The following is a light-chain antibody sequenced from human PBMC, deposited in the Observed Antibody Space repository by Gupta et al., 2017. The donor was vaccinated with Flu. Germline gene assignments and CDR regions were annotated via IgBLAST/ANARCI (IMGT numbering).Light chain of an antibody. V-gene: IGLV2-23*01. CDR2: EAR. J-gene: IGLJ1*01. Sequence: SITISCTGTSSDVGRCNVVSWYQQHPGKAPKLIIYEARKRPSGVSNRFSGAKSGNTASLTISGLQAEDEADYFCCSYAGSDLYVFGTGTAVTIL. CDR1: SSDVGRCNV. CDR3: CSYAGSDLYV.